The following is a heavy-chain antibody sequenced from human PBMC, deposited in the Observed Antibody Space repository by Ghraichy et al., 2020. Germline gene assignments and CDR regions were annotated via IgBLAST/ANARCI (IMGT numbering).Heavy chain of an antibody. CDR2: ISAYNGDT. Sequence: ASVKVSCKASGYTFTTYGINWVRQAPGQGLEWMGWISAYNGDTNYAQNLQDRVTMTTDTSTSTAYMELRSLRFDDTAVYYCARGRTTVTTLRYFDYWGQGTPVIVSS. J-gene: IGHJ4*02. CDR3: ARGRTTVTTLRYFDY. V-gene: IGHV1-18*04. D-gene: IGHD4-17*01. CDR1: GYTFTTYG.